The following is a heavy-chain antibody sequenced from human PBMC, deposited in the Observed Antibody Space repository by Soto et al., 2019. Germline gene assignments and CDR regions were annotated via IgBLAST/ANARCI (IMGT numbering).Heavy chain of an antibody. J-gene: IGHJ6*02. CDR1: GFTFSSYA. CDR3: ARDQVVVVPTYGMDV. Sequence: QVQLVESGGGVVQPGRSLRLSCAASGFTFSSYAMHWVRQAPGKGLEWVAVISYDGSNKYYADSVKGRFTISRDNSKNTLYLQMNSLRAEDTAVYYCARDQVVVVPTYGMDVWGLGTTVTVSS. D-gene: IGHD2-2*01. CDR2: ISYDGSNK. V-gene: IGHV3-30-3*01.